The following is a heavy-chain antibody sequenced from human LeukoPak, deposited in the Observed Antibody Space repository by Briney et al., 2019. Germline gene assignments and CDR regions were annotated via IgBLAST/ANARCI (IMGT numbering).Heavy chain of an antibody. J-gene: IGHJ5*02. V-gene: IGHV4-34*01. CDR3: ARASAYSSSSGVNL. D-gene: IGHD6-6*01. CDR2: INHSGNT. Sequence: PSETLSLTCAVYGGSFSGYYWNWIRQPPGKGLEWIGEINHSGNTNYNPSLKSRVTISVDTSNNRFSLRLSSVTAADTAIYYCARASAYSSSSGVNLWGQGTLVTVSS. CDR1: GGSFSGYY.